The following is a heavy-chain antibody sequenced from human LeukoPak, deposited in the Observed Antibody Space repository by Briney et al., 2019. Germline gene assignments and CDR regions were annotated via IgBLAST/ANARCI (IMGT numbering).Heavy chain of an antibody. CDR3: ARERGSIAAAALDAFDI. J-gene: IGHJ3*02. Sequence: GGSLRLSCAASGFTFSSYWMSWVRQAPGKGLEWVANIKQDGSEKYYVDSVKGRFTISRDNAKNSLYLQTNSLRAEDTAVYYCARERGSIAAAALDAFDIWGQGTMVTVSS. V-gene: IGHV3-7*03. CDR2: IKQDGSEK. D-gene: IGHD6-13*01. CDR1: GFTFSSYW.